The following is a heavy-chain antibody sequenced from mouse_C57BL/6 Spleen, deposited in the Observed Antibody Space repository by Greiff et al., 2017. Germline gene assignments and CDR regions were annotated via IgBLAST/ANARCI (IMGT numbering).Heavy chain of an antibody. CDR2: IRLKSDNYAT. V-gene: IGHV6-3*01. D-gene: IGHD6-1*01. CDR1: GFTFSNYW. Sequence: VQLKESGGGLVQPGGSMKLSCVASGFTFSNYWMNWVRQSPEKGLEWVAQIRLKSDNYATHYAESVKGRFTISRDDSKSSVYLQMNNLRAEDTGIYYCTEGRYYFDYWGQGTTLTVSS. CDR3: TEGRYYFDY. J-gene: IGHJ2*01.